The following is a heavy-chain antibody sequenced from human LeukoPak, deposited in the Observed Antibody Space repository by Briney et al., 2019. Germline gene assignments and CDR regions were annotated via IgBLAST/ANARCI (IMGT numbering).Heavy chain of an antibody. D-gene: IGHD3-10*01. J-gene: IGHJ4*02. CDR3: ARHSGGSGSYYNDGFDY. CDR2: IYYSGST. V-gene: IGHV4-59*08. Sequence: PSETLSLTCTVSGGSISSYYWSWIRQPPGKGLEWIGYIYYSGSTNYNPSLKSRVTISVDTSKNQFSQKLSSVTAADTAVYYCARHSGGSGSYYNDGFDYWGQGTLVTVSS. CDR1: GGSISSYY.